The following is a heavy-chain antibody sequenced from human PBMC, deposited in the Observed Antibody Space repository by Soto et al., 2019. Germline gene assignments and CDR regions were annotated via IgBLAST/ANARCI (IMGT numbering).Heavy chain of an antibody. CDR2: IYYSGST. D-gene: IGHD3-16*02. CDR3: ARGRSYDYVWGSYRYPLDY. J-gene: IGHJ4*02. CDR1: GGSISSGGYY. Sequence: SETLSLTCTVSGGSISSGGYYWSWIRQHPGKGLEWIGYIYYSGSTYYNPSLKGRVTISVDTSKNQFSLKLSSVTAADTAVYYCARGRSYDYVWGSYRYPLDYWGQGTLVTVSS. V-gene: IGHV4-31*03.